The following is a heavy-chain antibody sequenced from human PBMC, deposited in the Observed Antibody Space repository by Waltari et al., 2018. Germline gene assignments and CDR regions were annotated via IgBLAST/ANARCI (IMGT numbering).Heavy chain of an antibody. J-gene: IGHJ4*02. D-gene: IGHD6-19*01. Sequence: EVQLVESGGGLVQPGGSLRLSCAASGFTFSTNWMGWVRQAPGKGLEWVANKVPEGSRNNYVDAVKGRFTISRDNAKNSLSLQMNSLGVEDTAVYYCARGDSSGWLFDYWGQGTLVTVSS. V-gene: IGHV3-7*01. CDR1: GFTFSTNW. CDR3: ARGDSSGWLFDY. CDR2: KVPEGSRN.